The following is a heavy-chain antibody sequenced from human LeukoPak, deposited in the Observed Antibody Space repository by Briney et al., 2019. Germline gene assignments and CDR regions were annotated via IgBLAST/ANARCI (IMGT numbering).Heavy chain of an antibody. CDR3: ARDGPPYDFWSVDYYYYMDV. CDR1: GFTFSSYA. J-gene: IGHJ6*03. D-gene: IGHD3-3*01. Sequence: GGSLRLSCAASGFTFSSYAMHWVRQAPGKGLEWVAVISYDGSNKYYADSVKGRFTISRDNSKNTLYLQMNSLRAEDTAVYYCARDGPPYDFWSVDYYYYMDVWGKGTTVTASS. V-gene: IGHV3-30*01. CDR2: ISYDGSNK.